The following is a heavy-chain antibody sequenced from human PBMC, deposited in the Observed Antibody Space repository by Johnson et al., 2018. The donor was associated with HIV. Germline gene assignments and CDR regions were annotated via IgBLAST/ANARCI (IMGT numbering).Heavy chain of an antibody. J-gene: IGHJ3*02. CDR3: AKDVQVRGIVLMVTLFDAFDI. Sequence: QVQLESGGGVVQPGRSLRLSCAASGFTFSSYAMHWVRQAPGKGLEWVAVISYDGSNKYYADSVKGRFTISRDTSKNTLYLQMNSLRAEDTAVYYCAKDVQVRGIVLMVTLFDAFDIWGQGTMVTVSS. CDR2: ISYDGSNK. D-gene: IGHD2-8*01. CDR1: GFTFSSYA. V-gene: IGHV3-30*04.